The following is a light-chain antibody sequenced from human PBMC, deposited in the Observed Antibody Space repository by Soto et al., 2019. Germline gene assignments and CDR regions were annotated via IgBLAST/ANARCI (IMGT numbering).Light chain of an antibody. Sequence: QSVLTQPPSVSGAPGQRVTISCTGSSSNIGAGYDIHWYQQPPGTAPKLLIYGNNNRPSGVPDRFSGSKSGTSASLAITGLQADDEADYSCQSSDSSLSRVFGTVTKVTVL. V-gene: IGLV1-40*01. J-gene: IGLJ1*01. CDR1: SSNIGAGYD. CDR3: QSSDSSLSRV. CDR2: GNN.